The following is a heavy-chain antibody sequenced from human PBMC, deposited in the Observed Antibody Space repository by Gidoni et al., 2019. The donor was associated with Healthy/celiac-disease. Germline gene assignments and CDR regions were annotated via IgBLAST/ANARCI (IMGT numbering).Heavy chain of an antibody. V-gene: IGHV3-48*01. CDR3: ARDPPPTYYYGSGREDP. Sequence: EVQLLDSGGGWVQPGGSFVLSCDASGFTSSAYSLHWVRQPPGMSWVRQAPGKGLEWVSYISSSSSTIYYADSVKGRFTISRDNAKNSLYLQRNSLRAEDTAVYYCARDPPPTYYYGSGREDPWGQGTLVTVSS. CDR1: GFTSSAYS. J-gene: IGHJ5*02. CDR2: ISSSSSTI. D-gene: IGHD3-10*01.